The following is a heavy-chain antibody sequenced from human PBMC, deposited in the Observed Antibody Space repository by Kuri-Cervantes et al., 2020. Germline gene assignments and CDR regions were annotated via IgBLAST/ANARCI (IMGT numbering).Heavy chain of an antibody. Sequence: GGSLRLSCEASGFTFNNYWMSWVRQAPGKGLEWVANIKHDGTEKYYVDSVKGRFTISRDNAKNSLYLQMNSLRAEDTAVYYCARYCSSSSCWDAFDIWGQGTMVTVSS. CDR3: ARYCSSSSCWDAFDI. CDR2: IKHDGTEK. V-gene: IGHV3-7*01. J-gene: IGHJ3*02. D-gene: IGHD2-15*01. CDR1: GFTFNNYW.